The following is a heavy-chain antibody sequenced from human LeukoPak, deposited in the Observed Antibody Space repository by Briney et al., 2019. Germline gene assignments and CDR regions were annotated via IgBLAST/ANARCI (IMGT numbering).Heavy chain of an antibody. CDR3: ARTSARGAQFDY. V-gene: IGHV4-4*07. CDR1: GGSISNYY. D-gene: IGHD3-10*01. CDR2: IYASGST. Sequence: SETLSLTCTVSGGSISNYYWSWIRQPAGMGLEWIGRIYASGSTNYNPSLKSRVTMSVDTSNNQFSLNLSSVTAADTAVYYCARTSARGAQFDYWGQGTLVTVSS. J-gene: IGHJ4*02.